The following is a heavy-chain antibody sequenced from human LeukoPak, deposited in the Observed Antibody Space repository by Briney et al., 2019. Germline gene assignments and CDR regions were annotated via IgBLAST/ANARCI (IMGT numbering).Heavy chain of an antibody. V-gene: IGHV3-48*03. Sequence: GGSLRLSCAVSGLTFSNFKMNWVRRAPGKGLEWVSYISGSGRSTFYADSVKGRFTISRDNAKNLLYLQMSSLRVEDTAVYYCAITVDCRATTDCYSYFHHWGQGTLVTVSS. D-gene: IGHD2-21*02. CDR3: AITVDCRATTDCYSYFHH. J-gene: IGHJ1*01. CDR2: ISGSGRST. CDR1: GLTFSNFK.